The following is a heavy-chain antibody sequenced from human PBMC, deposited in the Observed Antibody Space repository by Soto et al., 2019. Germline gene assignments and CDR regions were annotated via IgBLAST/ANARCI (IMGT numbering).Heavy chain of an antibody. CDR2: ISAYNGNT. CDR1: GYTFTSYG. Sequence: QVQLVQSGAEVKKPGASVKVSCKASGYTFTSYGISWVRRAPGQGLEWLGWISAYNGNTNYAQKLQGRVTMTTDTSTSTAYMELRSLRSDDTAVYYCARQGIVVVSEYYYYGMDVWGQGTTVTVSS. J-gene: IGHJ6*02. CDR3: ARQGIVVVSEYYYYGMDV. D-gene: IGHD2-2*01. V-gene: IGHV1-18*01.